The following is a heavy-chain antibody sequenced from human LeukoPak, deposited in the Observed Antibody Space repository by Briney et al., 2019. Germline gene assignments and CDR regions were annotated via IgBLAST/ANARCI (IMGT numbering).Heavy chain of an antibody. J-gene: IGHJ6*02. CDR1: GFTFSNYW. V-gene: IGHV3-7*03. Sequence: GGSLRLSCAASGFTFSNYWMNWVRQAPGKGLEWVANIKQDGREKYYVDSVKGRFTISRDSAKNSLYLQMNSLRAEDTAVYYCARDRPNCSSTSCHYYYGMDVWGQGTTVTVSS. CDR2: IKQDGREK. CDR3: ARDRPNCSSTSCHYYYGMDV. D-gene: IGHD2-2*01.